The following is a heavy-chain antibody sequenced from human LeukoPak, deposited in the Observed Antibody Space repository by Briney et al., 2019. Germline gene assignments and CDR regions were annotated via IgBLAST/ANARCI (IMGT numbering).Heavy chain of an antibody. CDR1: GGSISSYY. V-gene: IGHV4-59*01. J-gene: IGHJ4*02. D-gene: IGHD3-3*01. CDR3: ASSYYDFWSGYYRYFAY. Sequence: SETLSLTCTVSGGSISSYYWSWIRQPPGKGLEWIGYIYYSGSTNYNPSLKSRVTISVDTSKNQFSLKLSSVTAADTAVYYCASSYYDFWSGYYRYFAYWGQGTLVTVSS. CDR2: IYYSGST.